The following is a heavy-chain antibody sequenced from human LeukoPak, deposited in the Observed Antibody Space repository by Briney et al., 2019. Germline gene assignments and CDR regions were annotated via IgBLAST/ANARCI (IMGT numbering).Heavy chain of an antibody. J-gene: IGHJ4*02. CDR2: ISWNSGSI. CDR3: AKDMAYDSSGFLVR. CDR1: GFTFDDYA. D-gene: IGHD3-22*01. V-gene: IGHV3-9*01. Sequence: GGSLRLSCATSGFTFDDYAMHWVRQAPGKGLEWVSGISWNSGSIAYADSVKGRFTISRDNAKNSLYLQMNSLRAEDTALYYCAKDMAYDSSGFLVRWGQGTLVTVAS.